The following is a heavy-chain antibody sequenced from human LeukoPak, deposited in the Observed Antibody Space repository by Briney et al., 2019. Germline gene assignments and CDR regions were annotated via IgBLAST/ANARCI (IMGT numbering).Heavy chain of an antibody. CDR3: ARAAGAAGGQYFDY. V-gene: IGHV4-4*07. CDR2: IYSNGDT. J-gene: IGHJ4*02. D-gene: IGHD6-13*01. CDR1: GGSISGHY. Sequence: SETLSLTRTVSGGSISGHYWSWLRQPAGQGLEWIGRIYSNGDTRYNPSLKSRVTMSVDTSKNQLSLKLGPVTAADTAVYYCARAAGAAGGQYFDYWGQGTLVTVSS.